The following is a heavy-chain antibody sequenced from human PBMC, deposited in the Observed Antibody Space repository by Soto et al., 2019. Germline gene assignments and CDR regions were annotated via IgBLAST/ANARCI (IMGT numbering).Heavy chain of an antibody. J-gene: IGHJ3*02. D-gene: IGHD1-26*01. CDR3: EAADIVGANPDAFDI. CDR1: GYTLTELS. V-gene: IGHV1-24*01. Sequence: ASVKVSCKVSGYTLTELSMHWVRQAHGKGLEWMGGFDPEDGETIYAQKFQGRVTMTEDTSTDTAYMELSSLRSEDTAVYYCEAADIVGANPDAFDIWGQGTMVTVSS. CDR2: FDPEDGET.